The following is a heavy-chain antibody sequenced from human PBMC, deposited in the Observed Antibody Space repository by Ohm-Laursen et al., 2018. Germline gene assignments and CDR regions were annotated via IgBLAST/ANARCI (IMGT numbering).Heavy chain of an antibody. D-gene: IGHD6-13*01. J-gene: IGHJ4*02. CDR3: ATSNNWYYFDY. Sequence: SDTLSLTCVVSGGSISSSSYYWGWIRQPPGKGLEWIGGMYYSGNTYYNPSLKSRVTIAVDTPKNHFSLKLSSVTAADTSVYYCATSNNWYYFDYWGQGTLVTVSS. CDR2: MYYSGNT. CDR1: GGSISSSSYY. V-gene: IGHV4-39*02.